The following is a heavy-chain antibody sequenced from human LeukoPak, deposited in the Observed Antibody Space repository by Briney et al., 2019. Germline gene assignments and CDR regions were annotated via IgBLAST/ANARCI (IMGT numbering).Heavy chain of an antibody. Sequence: SETLSLTCTVSGGSISSYDWSWIRQPPGKGLEWIGYIYYSGSTNYNPSLKSRVTISVDTSKNQFSLKLSSVTAADTAVYYCARDSGYSYGYVYWGQGTLATVSS. J-gene: IGHJ4*02. V-gene: IGHV4-59*01. CDR2: IYYSGST. CDR3: ARDSGYSYGYVY. D-gene: IGHD5-18*01. CDR1: GGSISSYD.